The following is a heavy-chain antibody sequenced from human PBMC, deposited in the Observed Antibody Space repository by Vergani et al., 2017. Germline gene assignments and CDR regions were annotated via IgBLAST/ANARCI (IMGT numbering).Heavy chain of an antibody. Sequence: EVQLVESGGGLVQPGGSLRLSCAASGFTFSTYDMHWVRQATGKGLEWVSAIGTAGDTYYPGSVKGRFTISSENAKNSLYLQMNSLRAEDTAVYYCARRAEGGDNWNYGYGFDPWGQGTLVTVSS. CDR1: GFTFSTYD. V-gene: IGHV3-13*01. J-gene: IGHJ5*02. CDR2: IGTAGDT. CDR3: ARRAEGGDNWNYGYGFDP. D-gene: IGHD1-7*01.